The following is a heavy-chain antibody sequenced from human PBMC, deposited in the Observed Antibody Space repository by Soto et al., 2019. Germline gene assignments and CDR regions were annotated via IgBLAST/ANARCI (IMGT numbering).Heavy chain of an antibody. D-gene: IGHD2-21*01. CDR1: GFMFNNSA. CDR3: ARAKAVVIAALDI. CDR2: VSDNGGSRGGT. J-gene: IGHJ3*02. V-gene: IGHV3-23*01. Sequence: PGGSLRLSCTASGFMFNNSAMTWVRQAPGQGLQWVASVSDNGGSRGGTYYADSVKVRFTISRDNSKNTLYLQLDSLTGADTAVYYCARAKAVVIAALDIWGQGTMVTVSS.